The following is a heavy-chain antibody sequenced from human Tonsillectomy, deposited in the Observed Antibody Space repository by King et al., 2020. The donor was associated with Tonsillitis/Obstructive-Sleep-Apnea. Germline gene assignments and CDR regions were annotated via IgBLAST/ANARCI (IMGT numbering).Heavy chain of an antibody. CDR2: ISGDGDST. CDR1: GFTFDDYA. CDR3: AKGVGQQLGYYYYYYMDV. J-gene: IGHJ6*03. D-gene: IGHD6-13*01. Sequence: QLVQSGGGVVQPGGSLRLSCAASGFTFDDYAMHWVRQAPGKGLEWVSLISGDGDSTYHADSVKGRFTISRDNSKNSLYLQMNSLRTEDTALYYCAKGVGQQLGYYYYYYMDVWGRGTTVTVSS. V-gene: IGHV3-43*02.